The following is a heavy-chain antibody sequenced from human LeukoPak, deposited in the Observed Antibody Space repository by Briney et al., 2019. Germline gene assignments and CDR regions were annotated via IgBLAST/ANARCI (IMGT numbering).Heavy chain of an antibody. CDR2: IYYSGST. CDR1: GGSISSSSYY. J-gene: IGHJ4*02. V-gene: IGHV4-39*07. CDR3: AKGGEYYYGSGSYSKDVDY. Sequence: SETLSLTCTVSGGSISSSSYYWGWIRQPPGKGLEWIGSIYYSGSTYYNPSLKSQVTISVDTSKNQFSLRLSSVTAADTAVYYCAKGGEYYYGSGSYSKDVDYWGQGTLVTVSS. D-gene: IGHD3-10*01.